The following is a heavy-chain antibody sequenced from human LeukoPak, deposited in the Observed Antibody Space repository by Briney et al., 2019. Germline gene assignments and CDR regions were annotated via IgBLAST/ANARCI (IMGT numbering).Heavy chain of an antibody. Sequence: ASVKVSCKAAGYTFTSYFISWVREGPGQGLEWMGWISAYNGNANYAQKFLGRVTMTTDTATSTAYMELWSLRSDDTAVFYCARANYYSGMDVWGQGTPVTVSS. CDR3: ARANYYSGMDV. CDR1: GYTFTSYF. CDR2: ISAYNGNA. J-gene: IGHJ6*02. V-gene: IGHV1-18*01.